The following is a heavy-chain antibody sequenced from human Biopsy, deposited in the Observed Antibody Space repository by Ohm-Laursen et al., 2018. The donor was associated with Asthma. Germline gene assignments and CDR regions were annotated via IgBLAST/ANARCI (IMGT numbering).Heavy chain of an antibody. J-gene: IGHJ4*02. V-gene: IGHV3-53*01. CDR1: GFTVSRDH. CDR2: IYSGGTS. Sequence: SLRLSCSASGFTVSRDHMFWVRQAPGKGLEWVSVIYSGGTSDTADSVRGRFTISRDFYKNTLYLQMDSLRAEDTVVYYCARGDSSGWSQYYFDYWDQGTLVTVSS. CDR3: ARGDSSGWSQYYFDY. D-gene: IGHD6-19*01.